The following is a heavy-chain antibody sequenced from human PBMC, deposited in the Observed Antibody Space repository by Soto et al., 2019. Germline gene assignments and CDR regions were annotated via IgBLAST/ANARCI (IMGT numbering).Heavy chain of an antibody. J-gene: IGHJ4*02. D-gene: IGHD1-1*01. CDR1: GYTFTTYG. CDR3: ARGRYGDY. Sequence: QVHLVQSGAEVKKPGASVKVSCKGSGYTFTTYGITWVRQAPGQGLEWMGWISAHNGNTNYAQKVQGRVTVTRDTSTSTAYMELRSLRSDGTAVYYCARGRYGDYWGQGALVTVSS. V-gene: IGHV1-18*01. CDR2: ISAHNGNT.